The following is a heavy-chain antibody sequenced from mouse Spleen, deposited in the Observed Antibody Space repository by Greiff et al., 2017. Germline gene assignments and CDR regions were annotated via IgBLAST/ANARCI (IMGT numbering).Heavy chain of an antibody. V-gene: IGHV2-2*01. Sequence: VNVVESGPGLVQPSQSLSITCTVSGFSLTSYGVHWVRQSPGKGLEWLGVIWSGGSTDYNAAFISRLSISKDNSKSQVFLKMNSLQTDDTAMYYCARETPGSSYWYFDVWGAGTTVTVSS. CDR3: ARETPGSSYWYFDV. D-gene: IGHD1-1*01. J-gene: IGHJ1*01. CDR2: IWSGGST. CDR1: GFSLTSYG.